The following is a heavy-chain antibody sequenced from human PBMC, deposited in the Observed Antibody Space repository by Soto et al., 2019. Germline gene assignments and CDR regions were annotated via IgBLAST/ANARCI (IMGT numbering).Heavy chain of an antibody. CDR2: INHSGST. CDR1: GGSFSGYY. V-gene: IGHV4-34*01. J-gene: IGHJ4*02. D-gene: IGHD3-3*01. CDR3: ARGPIITIFGVALDY. Sequence: SETLSLTCAVYGGSFSGYYWSWIRQPPGKGLEWIGEINHSGSTNYNPSLKSRVTISVDTSKNQFSLKLSSVTAADTAVYYCARGPIITIFGVALDYWGQGTLLTVSS.